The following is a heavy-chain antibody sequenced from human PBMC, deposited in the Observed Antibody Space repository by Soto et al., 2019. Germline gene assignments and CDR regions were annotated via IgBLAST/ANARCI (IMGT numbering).Heavy chain of an antibody. V-gene: IGHV3-48*01. CDR1: GFTFSSYS. D-gene: IGHD3-10*01. J-gene: IGHJ4*02. CDR2: ISSSSSTI. CDR3: ARIHDRYGSGSLYE. Sequence: PGGSLRLSCAASGFTFSSYSMNWVRQAPGKGLEWVSYISSSSSTIYYADSVKGRFTISRDNAKNSLYLQMNSLRAEDTAVYYCARIHDRYGSGSLYEWGQGTLVTVSS.